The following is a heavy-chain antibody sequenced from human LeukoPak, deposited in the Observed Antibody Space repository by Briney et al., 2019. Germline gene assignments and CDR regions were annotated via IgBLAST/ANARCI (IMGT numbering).Heavy chain of an antibody. V-gene: IGHV4-30-4*08. D-gene: IGHD2-15*01. Sequence: SQTLSLTCTVSGDSINSGDNYWSWIRQPPGKGLEWIGHIYHSGTTYYNPSVKSRMTIPVDTSKNQFSLNLRSVTAADTAVYYCARVQYCSGGSCHNLRLFDHWGQGTLVTVSS. CDR1: GDSINSGDNY. CDR2: IYHSGTT. J-gene: IGHJ4*02. CDR3: ARVQYCSGGSCHNLRLFDH.